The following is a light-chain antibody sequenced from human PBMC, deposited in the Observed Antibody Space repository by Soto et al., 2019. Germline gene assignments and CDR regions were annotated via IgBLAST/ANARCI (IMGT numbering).Light chain of an antibody. Sequence: EIVLTQSPGTLSLSPGERATLSCRASQSVSSSYLAWYQQKPGQAPRLLIYGASSRATGIPDRSSGSGSGKDFTLTISRLEPEDFAVYYCQQYGSSTIFAFGPGTKVYIK. V-gene: IGKV3-20*01. CDR1: QSVSSSY. CDR2: GAS. CDR3: QQYGSSTIFA. J-gene: IGKJ3*01.